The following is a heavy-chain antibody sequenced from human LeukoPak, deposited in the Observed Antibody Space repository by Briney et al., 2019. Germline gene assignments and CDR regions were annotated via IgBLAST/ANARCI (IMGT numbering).Heavy chain of an antibody. CDR1: GYTFTGYY. D-gene: IGHD6-13*01. CDR3: ARGKHRPGIAAAGIGY. Sequence: ASVKVSCKASGYTFTGYYMHWVRQATGQGLEWMGWMNPNSGNTGYAQKFQGRVTMTRNTSISTAYMELSSLRSEDTAVYYCARGKHRPGIAAAGIGYWGQGTLVTVSS. V-gene: IGHV1-8*02. CDR2: MNPNSGNT. J-gene: IGHJ4*02.